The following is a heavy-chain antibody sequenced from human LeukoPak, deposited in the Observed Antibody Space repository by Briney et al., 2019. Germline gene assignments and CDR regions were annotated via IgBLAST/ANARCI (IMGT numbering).Heavy chain of an antibody. CDR1: GFTFGDYA. Sequence: GGSLRLSCTASGFTFGDYAMSWVRQAPGKGLEWVGFIRSKAYGGTTEYAASVKGRFTISRDDSKSIAYLQMNSLKTEDTAVYYCTRVRPVLRYFDWLDYYYYMDVWGKGTTVTVSS. V-gene: IGHV3-49*04. CDR3: TRVRPVLRYFDWLDYYYYMDV. D-gene: IGHD3-9*01. CDR2: IRSKAYGGTT. J-gene: IGHJ6*03.